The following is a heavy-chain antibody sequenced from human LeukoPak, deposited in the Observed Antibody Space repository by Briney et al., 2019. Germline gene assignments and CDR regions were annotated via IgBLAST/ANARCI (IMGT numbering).Heavy chain of an antibody. CDR3: ARVAVRLQIDHIVVVTAIAGMDV. CDR1: GFTFSSYS. V-gene: IGHV3-48*02. J-gene: IGHJ6*02. D-gene: IGHD2-21*02. Sequence: GGSLRLSRAASGFTFSSYSMNWVRQAPGKGLEWVSYISSSSSTIYYADSVKGRFTISRDNAKNSLYLQMNSLRDEDTAVYYCARVAVRLQIDHIVVVTAIAGMDVWGQGTTVTVSS. CDR2: ISSSSSTI.